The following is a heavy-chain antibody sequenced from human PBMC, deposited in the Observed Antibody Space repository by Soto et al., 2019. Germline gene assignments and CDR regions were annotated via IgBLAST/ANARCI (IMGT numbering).Heavy chain of an antibody. Sequence: QVQLVQSGAEVKKPGSSVKVSCKASGGTFSSYTISWVRQAPGQGLEWMGRIIPILGIANYAQKFQGRVTITADKSTSTAYMELSSLRSEDTAVYYCARVFVEGRWLQFDYWGQGTLVTVSS. CDR1: GGTFSSYT. V-gene: IGHV1-69*02. D-gene: IGHD5-12*01. CDR3: ARVFVEGRWLQFDY. J-gene: IGHJ4*02. CDR2: IIPILGIA.